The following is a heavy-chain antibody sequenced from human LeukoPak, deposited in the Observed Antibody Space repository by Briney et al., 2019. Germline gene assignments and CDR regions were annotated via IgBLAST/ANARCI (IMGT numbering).Heavy chain of an antibody. V-gene: IGHV3-23*01. CDR1: GFTFCSYD. Sequence: GGSLRLSCAASGFTFCSYDMNWPRHAPGKGLEWVSSMSGGAGGAAYADSVKGRSTMSRDNSKNTLYLQMNSLRAEDTAVYYCAKDGGYGSGSYYPDYGGEGTLVTVSS. D-gene: IGHD3-10*01. J-gene: IGHJ4*02. CDR2: MSGGAGGA. CDR3: AKDGGYGSGSYYPDY.